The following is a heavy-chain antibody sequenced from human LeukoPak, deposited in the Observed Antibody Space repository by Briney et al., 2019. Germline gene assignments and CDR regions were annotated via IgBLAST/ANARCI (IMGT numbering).Heavy chain of an antibody. V-gene: IGHV3-23*01. D-gene: IGHD3-10*01. J-gene: IGHJ5*02. CDR2: ISGSGGST. CDR3: ARELLWFGSQEVFDP. Sequence: PGGSLRLSCAASGFTFSSYAMSWVRQAPGKGLEWVSAISGSGGSTYYADSVKGRFTISRDNSKNTLYLQMNSLRAEDTAVYYCARELLWFGSQEVFDPWGQGTLVTVSS. CDR1: GFTFSSYA.